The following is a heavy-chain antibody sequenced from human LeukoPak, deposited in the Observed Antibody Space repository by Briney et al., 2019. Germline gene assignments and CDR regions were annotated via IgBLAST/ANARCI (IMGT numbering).Heavy chain of an antibody. Sequence: GRSMRLSCAASGFTFSSYAMHWVRQAPGKWLEWVAVISYDGSNKYYADSVKGRFTISRDNSKNTLYLQMNSLRAEDTAFYFKPKTAYDILTGYYNFYFDYWGQGTLVTVSS. D-gene: IGHD3-9*01. V-gene: IGHV3-30*04. CDR1: GFTFSSYA. J-gene: IGHJ4*02. CDR2: ISYDGSNK. CDR3: PKTAYDILTGYYNFYFDY.